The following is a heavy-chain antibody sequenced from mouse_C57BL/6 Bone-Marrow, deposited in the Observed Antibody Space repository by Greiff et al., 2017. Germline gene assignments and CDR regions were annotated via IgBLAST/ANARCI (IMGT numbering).Heavy chain of an antibody. CDR1: GFSLTSYG. V-gene: IGHV2-2*01. Sequence: VHLVESGPGLVQPSQSLSITCTVSGFSLTSYGVHWVRQSPGKGLEWLGVIWSGGSTDYNAAFISRLSISKDNSKSKVFFKMNSLQADDTAIYYCATYGNYAWFAYWGQGTLVTVSA. D-gene: IGHD2-1*01. J-gene: IGHJ3*01. CDR3: ATYGNYAWFAY. CDR2: IWSGGST.